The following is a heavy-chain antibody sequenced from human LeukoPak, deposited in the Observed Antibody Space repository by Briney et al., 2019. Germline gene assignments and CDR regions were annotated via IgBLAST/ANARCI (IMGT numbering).Heavy chain of an antibody. V-gene: IGHV4-39*01. CDR3: ARSYCTGSTCPRRWFDH. Sequence: SETLSLTCTVSAASISDSDYYWGWIRQAPGKALEWIGNIHYSGSAYYNPSLESRVTLDVDKSKNQVSLRLTSVTAADTAVYFCARSYCTGSTCPRRWFDHWGQGTLVTVSS. CDR2: IHYSGSA. CDR1: AASISDSDYY. D-gene: IGHD2-8*02. J-gene: IGHJ5*02.